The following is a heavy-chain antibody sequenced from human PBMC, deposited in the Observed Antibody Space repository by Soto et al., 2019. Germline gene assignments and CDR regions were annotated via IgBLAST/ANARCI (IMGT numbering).Heavy chain of an antibody. CDR1: GFTFSSYG. V-gene: IGHV3-30*18. CDR2: ISHDGSNK. D-gene: IGHD3-16*01. J-gene: IGHJ6*02. Sequence: PGGSLRLSCAASGFTFSSYGMHWVRQAPGKGLEWVAIISHDGSNKYYADSVTGRFTISRDTSKSTLYLQMNSLTAEDTAVYYCANQDGGLACRSYHYYGMDVWGQRTTVTVSS. CDR3: ANQDGGLACRSYHYYGMDV.